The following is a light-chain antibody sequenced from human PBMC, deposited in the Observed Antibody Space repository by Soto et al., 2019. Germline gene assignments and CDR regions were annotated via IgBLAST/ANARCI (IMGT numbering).Light chain of an antibody. V-gene: IGKV1-5*03. CDR2: KAS. CDR1: KSISSW. Sequence: DIQMTQSPSTLSASVGDRVTITCRSSKSISSWLAWYQQKPWKAPKLLIYKASSLESGVPSRFSGSGSGTEFTLTISSLQTDDFATYYCQQHNSFPVTFGGGTKVEIK. CDR3: QQHNSFPVT. J-gene: IGKJ4*01.